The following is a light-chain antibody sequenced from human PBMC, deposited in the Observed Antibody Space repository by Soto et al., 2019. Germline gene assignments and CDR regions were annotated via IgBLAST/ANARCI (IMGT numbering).Light chain of an antibody. V-gene: IGKV1-33*01. J-gene: IGKJ4*01. CDR3: QQYDNLPLT. CDR1: QDISNY. CDR2: DAS. Sequence: DIQMTQSPSSLSSSLGDRVTITCQASQDISNYLNWYQQKPGKAPKLLIYDASTLETGVPSRFSGSGSGTDFTFTISSLQPEDIATYYCQQYDNLPLTFGGGTKVEIK.